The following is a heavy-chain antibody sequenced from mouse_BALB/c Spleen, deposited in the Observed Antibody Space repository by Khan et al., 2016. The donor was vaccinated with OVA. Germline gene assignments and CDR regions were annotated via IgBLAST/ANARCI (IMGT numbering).Heavy chain of an antibody. V-gene: IGHV2-9*02. Sequence: VQLQESGPGLVAPSQSLSITCTVSGFSLTSYGVHWVRQPPGKGLEWLGVIWAGGSTNYNSALMSRLSISKDNSKSQVFLKMNSLQTDVTAMYXCAGLYYYGSSFYAMDYWGQGTSVPVSS. J-gene: IGHJ4*01. CDR3: AGLYYYGSSFYAMDY. CDR2: IWAGGST. D-gene: IGHD1-1*01. CDR1: GFSLTSYG.